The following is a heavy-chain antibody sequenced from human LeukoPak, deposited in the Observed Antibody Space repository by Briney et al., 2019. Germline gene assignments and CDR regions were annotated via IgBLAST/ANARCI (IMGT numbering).Heavy chain of an antibody. V-gene: IGHV3-11*01. Sequence: GGSLRLSCAASGFTFSDHSMTWIRQAHGKGLEVISYISAGGSLKYSADSVRGRFTISRDNADNSLYLQMNTVRAEDTGVYYCARDSVGCGGDCYTFDYWGQGILVTVSS. CDR2: ISAGGSLK. CDR3: ARDSVGCGGDCYTFDY. CDR1: GFTFSDHS. D-gene: IGHD2-21*02. J-gene: IGHJ4*02.